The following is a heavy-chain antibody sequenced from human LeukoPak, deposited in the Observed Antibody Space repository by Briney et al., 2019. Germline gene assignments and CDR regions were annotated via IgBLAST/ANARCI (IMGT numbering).Heavy chain of an antibody. CDR3: ARGSKPYGSGSYWGFDP. V-gene: IGHV4-34*01. CDR2: INHSGST. CDR1: GGSFSGYY. D-gene: IGHD3-10*01. J-gene: IGHJ5*02. Sequence: SETLSLTCAVYGGSFSGYYWSWIRQPPGKGLEGIGEINHSGSTNYNPSLKSRVTISVDPSKNQFSLKLSSVTAADTAVYYCARGSKPYGSGSYWGFDPWGQGTLVNVSS.